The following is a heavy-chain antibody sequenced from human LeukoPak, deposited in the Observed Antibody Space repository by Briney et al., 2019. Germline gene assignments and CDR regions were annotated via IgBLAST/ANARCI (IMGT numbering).Heavy chain of an antibody. V-gene: IGHV3-30*04. CDR1: GFTFSSYA. CDR2: ISYDGSNK. Sequence: GGSLRLSCAASGFTFSSYAMHWVRQAPGKGLEWGAVISYDGSNKYYADSVKGRFSISRDDSKNTLYLQMNSLRAEDTAVYYCAKETYYYGSGSYSTPDYWGQGTLVTVSS. CDR3: AKETYYYGSGSYSTPDY. D-gene: IGHD3-10*01. J-gene: IGHJ4*02.